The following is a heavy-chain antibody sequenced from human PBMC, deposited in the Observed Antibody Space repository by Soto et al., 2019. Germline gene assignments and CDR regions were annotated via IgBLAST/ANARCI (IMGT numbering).Heavy chain of an antibody. V-gene: IGHV3-23*01. Sequence: EVQLLESGGGLVQPGGSLRLSCEASGFTFSSSAMSWVRQAPGKGLEWVSAIGARGETTYYADSVKGRFTISRDNSRNTLYLEMNSLRAEDTAVYYCATHTRTLGDWGQGTLVTVSS. CDR3: ATHTRTLGD. J-gene: IGHJ4*02. CDR2: IGARGETT. CDR1: GFTFSSSA.